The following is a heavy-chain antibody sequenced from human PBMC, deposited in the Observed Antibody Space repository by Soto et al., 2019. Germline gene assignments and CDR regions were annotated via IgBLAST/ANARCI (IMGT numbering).Heavy chain of an antibody. V-gene: IGHV3-13*01. D-gene: IGHD3-16*01. CDR3: AGGGGSYIILPLPYYMAV. CDR1: GFTFSSYD. Sequence: EVQLVESGGGLVQPGGSLRLSCAASGFTFSSYDMHWVRQATGKGLEWVSAIGTAGDTYYPGSVKGRFTISRENAKNSWSLKMNSRRAGDPAVYYWAGGGGSYIILPLPYYMAVWGKGTTVPASS. J-gene: IGHJ6*03. CDR2: IGTAGDT.